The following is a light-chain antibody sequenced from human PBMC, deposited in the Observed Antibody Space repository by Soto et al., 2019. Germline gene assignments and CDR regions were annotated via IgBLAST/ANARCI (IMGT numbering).Light chain of an antibody. CDR3: QQYGTSPGT. J-gene: IGKJ1*01. CDR1: QSVSSSS. CDR2: DAS. Sequence: EIVMTQSPATLSVSPGERATLSCRASQSVSSSSLAWYQHKPGQAPRLLIYDASRRAPGIPDRFSGSGSGTDFTLTLRRVEPEDCAVYYCQQYGTSPGTFGQGKKGEI. V-gene: IGKV3-20*01.